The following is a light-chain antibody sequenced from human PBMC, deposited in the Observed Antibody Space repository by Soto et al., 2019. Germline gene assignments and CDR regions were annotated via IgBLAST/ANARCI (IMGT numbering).Light chain of an antibody. CDR2: DVS. V-gene: IGLV2-14*03. J-gene: IGLJ1*01. CDR3: SSFTSSSTFV. Sequence: QSALAQPASVSGSGGQSITISCTGTSSDVGRYNYVSWFQQHPGKVPKLIIYDVSNWPSGVSDRFSGSKSGNTASLTISGLHPEDEADYYCSSFTSSSTFVFGTGTKLTVL. CDR1: SSDVGRYNY.